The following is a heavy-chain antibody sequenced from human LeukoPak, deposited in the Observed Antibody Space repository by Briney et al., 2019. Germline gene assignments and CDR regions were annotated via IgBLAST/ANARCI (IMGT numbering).Heavy chain of an antibody. Sequence: PSETLSLTCAVYGGSFSGYYWSWIRQPAGKGLEWIGRIYTSGSTNYNPSLKSRVTMSVDTTKNQFSLKLSSVTAADTAVYYCARDSMVWEPYFDYWGQGTLVTVSS. D-gene: IGHD1-26*01. J-gene: IGHJ4*02. CDR1: GGSFSGYY. V-gene: IGHV4-4*07. CDR3: ARDSMVWEPYFDY. CDR2: IYTSGST.